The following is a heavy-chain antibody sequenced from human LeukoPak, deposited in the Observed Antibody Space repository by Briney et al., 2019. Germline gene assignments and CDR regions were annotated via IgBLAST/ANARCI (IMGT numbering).Heavy chain of an antibody. J-gene: IGHJ4*02. V-gene: IGHV3-23*01. CDR3: AKGLYQVIVIQELDS. D-gene: IGHD2-21*01. Sequence: PGGSLRLSCAASGFTFSSYAMAWVRRAPGKGLEWLSAISDGGDITYYADSVKGRFTISRDNPKNTLYLQMNSLSADDTAVYYCAKGLYQVIVIQELDSWGQGTLVTVS. CDR2: ISDGGDIT. CDR1: GFTFSSYA.